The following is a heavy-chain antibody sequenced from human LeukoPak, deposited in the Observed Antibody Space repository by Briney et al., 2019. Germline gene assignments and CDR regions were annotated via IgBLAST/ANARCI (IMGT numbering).Heavy chain of an antibody. Sequence: GGSLGLSCAASGFTFSSYAMSWVRQAPGKGLEWVSAISGSGGSTYYADSVKGRFTISRDNSKNTLYLRMNSLRAEDTAIYYCAKDKVQNIAAAGTDDYWGQGTLVTVSS. CDR1: GFTFSSYA. CDR2: ISGSGGST. V-gene: IGHV3-23*01. J-gene: IGHJ4*02. CDR3: AKDKVQNIAAAGTDDY. D-gene: IGHD6-13*01.